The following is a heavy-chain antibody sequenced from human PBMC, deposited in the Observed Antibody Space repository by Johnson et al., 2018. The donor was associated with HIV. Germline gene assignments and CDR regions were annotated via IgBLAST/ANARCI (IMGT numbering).Heavy chain of an antibody. V-gene: IGHV3-20*01. J-gene: IGHJ3*02. CDR1: GFTFDDYG. D-gene: IGHD6-13*01. CDR3: AKDRGTGIARDAFDM. Sequence: VQLVESGGGLVQPGGSLRLSCAASGFTFDDYGMTWVRQAPGKGLEWVSGINWNGGSTGYADSVKGRFTISRDNAKNSLYLQMNSLTAEDTALYHCAKDRGTGIARDAFDMWGQGTMVTVSS. CDR2: INWNGGST.